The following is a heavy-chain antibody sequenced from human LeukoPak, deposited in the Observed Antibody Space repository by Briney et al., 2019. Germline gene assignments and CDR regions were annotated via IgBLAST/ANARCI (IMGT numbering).Heavy chain of an antibody. V-gene: IGHV5-51*01. CDR1: GYSFTSYW. CDR2: IYPGDSDT. Sequence: GESLKISCKGSGYSFTSYWIGWVRQMPGKGLEWMGIIYPGDSDTKYSPSFQGQVTISADKSISTAYLQWSSLKASDTAMYYCARRSWSISPNYDSSGYYEYYFDYWGQGTLVTVSS. J-gene: IGHJ4*02. D-gene: IGHD3-22*01. CDR3: ARRSWSISPNYDSSGYYEYYFDY.